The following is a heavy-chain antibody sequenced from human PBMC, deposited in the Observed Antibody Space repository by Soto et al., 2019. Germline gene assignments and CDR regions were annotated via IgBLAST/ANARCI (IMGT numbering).Heavy chain of an antibody. CDR1: GGSISGSYYY. V-gene: IGHV4-39*02. CDR3: ARESEDLTSNFDY. Sequence: SATLSLTFAFSGGSISGSYYYWCWLRQSPGKGPEWIGSVFYTGFTSYNPSLESRVSVSVDTSKNQFSLEMNSLSAEDTALYYCARESEDLTSNFDYWGQGNLVTGSS. CDR2: VFYTGFT. J-gene: IGHJ4*02.